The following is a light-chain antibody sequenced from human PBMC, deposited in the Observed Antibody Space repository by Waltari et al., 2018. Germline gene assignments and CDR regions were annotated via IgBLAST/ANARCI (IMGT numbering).Light chain of an antibody. V-gene: IGKV1-9*01. CDR3: QQLKSFPYT. J-gene: IGKJ2*01. CDR2: DAS. Sequence: DIQLTQSPSFLSASLGDRVTITCRASQGISSYLAWYQQKPGKAPQILVYDASALQSGVPSRFSGSGSGTEFTLTISSLQPEDFATYYCQQLKSFPYTFGQGTKLEIK. CDR1: QGISSY.